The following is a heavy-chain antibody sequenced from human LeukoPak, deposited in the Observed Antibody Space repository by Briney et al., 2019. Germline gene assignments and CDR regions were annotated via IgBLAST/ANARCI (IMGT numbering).Heavy chain of an antibody. J-gene: IGHJ3*02. CDR1: GGTFSSYA. CDR3: ARDWGWELQNAFDI. CDR2: IIPILGIA. V-gene: IGHV1-69*04. D-gene: IGHD2-15*01. Sequence: SVKVSCKASGGTFSSYAISWVRQAPGQGLEWMGRIIPILGIANYAQKFQGRVTITADKSTSTAYMELSSLRSEDTAVYYCARDWGWELQNAFDIWGQGTMVTVSS.